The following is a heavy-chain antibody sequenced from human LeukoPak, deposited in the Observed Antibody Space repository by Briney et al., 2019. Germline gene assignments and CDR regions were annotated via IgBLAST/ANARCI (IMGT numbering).Heavy chain of an antibody. V-gene: IGHV4-59*01. J-gene: IGHJ4*02. CDR3: AREGRYYDYVWGSYRFDY. D-gene: IGHD3-16*02. Sequence: SETLSLTCTVSGGSISSYYWSWIRQPPGKGLEWIGYIYYSGSTNYNPSLKSRVTISVDTSKNQSSLKLSSVTAADTAVYYCAREGRYYDYVWGSYRFDYWGQGTLVTVSS. CDR1: GGSISSYY. CDR2: IYYSGST.